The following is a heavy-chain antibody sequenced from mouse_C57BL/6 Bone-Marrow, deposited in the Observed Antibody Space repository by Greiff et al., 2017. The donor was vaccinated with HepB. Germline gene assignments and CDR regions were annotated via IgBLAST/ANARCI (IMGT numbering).Heavy chain of an antibody. V-gene: IGHV1-55*01. Sequence: VQVVESGAELVKPGASVKMSCKASGYTFTSYWITWVKQRPGQGLEWIGDIYPGSGSTNYNEKFKSKATLTVDTSSSTAYMQLSSLTSEDSAVYYCARDYYGSSYDAMDYWGQGTSVTVSS. J-gene: IGHJ4*01. CDR3: ARDYYGSSYDAMDY. CDR1: GYTFTSYW. D-gene: IGHD1-1*01. CDR2: IYPGSGST.